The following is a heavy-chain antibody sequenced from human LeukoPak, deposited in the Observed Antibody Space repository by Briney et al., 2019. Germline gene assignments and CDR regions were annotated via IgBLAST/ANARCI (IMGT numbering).Heavy chain of an antibody. V-gene: IGHV3-7*05. Sequence: GGSLRLSCAASGFTFSSYWMGWVRQAPGKGPEWVANIKEDGSQIFYVDSVKGRFTISRDNAKNSLYLQMNSLRAEDTAVYYCARVRESGWFDPWGQGTLATVSS. D-gene: IGHD2-8*02. CDR2: IKEDGSQI. CDR3: ARVRESGWFDP. J-gene: IGHJ5*02. CDR1: GFTFSSYW.